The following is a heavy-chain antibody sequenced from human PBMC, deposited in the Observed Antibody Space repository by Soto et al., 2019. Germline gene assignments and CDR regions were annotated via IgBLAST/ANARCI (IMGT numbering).Heavy chain of an antibody. CDR3: ARPSGSYGDYAWSLKY. J-gene: IGHJ4*02. Sequence: QVQLVQSGAEVKKPGASVKVSCKASGYTFTGYSVAWVRQAPGQGLEWMGWISAYNGNTNYAQKFQDRLTMTTDAATSTAYMELRSLRSDDTAVYYCARPSGSYGDYAWSLKYWGQGTLVTVSS. D-gene: IGHD4-17*01. V-gene: IGHV1-18*01. CDR2: ISAYNGNT. CDR1: GYTFTGYS.